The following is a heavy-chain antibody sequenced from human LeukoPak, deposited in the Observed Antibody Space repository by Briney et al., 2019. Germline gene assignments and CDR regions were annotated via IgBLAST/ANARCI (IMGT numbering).Heavy chain of an antibody. V-gene: IGHV4-31*03. CDR1: GGSISSGGYY. J-gene: IGHJ4*02. CDR3: ASKCSSTSCYHFDY. D-gene: IGHD2-2*01. CDR2: IYYSGST. Sequence: SQTLSLTCTVSGGSISSGGYYWSWIRQHPGKGLEWIGYIYYSGSTYYNPSLKSRVTISVDTSKNQFSLKLSSVTAADTAVYYCASKCSSTSCYHFDYWSQGTLVIVSS.